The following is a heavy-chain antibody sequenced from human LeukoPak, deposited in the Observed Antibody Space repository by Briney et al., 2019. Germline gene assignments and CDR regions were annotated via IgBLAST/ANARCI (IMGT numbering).Heavy chain of an antibody. CDR1: GYTFTGYY. Sequence: ASVKVSCKASGYTFTGYYMHWVRQAPGQGVEWMGWINPNSGGTNYAQKFQGRVTMTRDTSISTAYMELSRLRSDDTAVYYCARVSNLYYYYGMDVWGQGTTVTVSS. CDR3: ARVSNLYYYYGMDV. V-gene: IGHV1-2*02. J-gene: IGHJ6*02. D-gene: IGHD7-27*01. CDR2: INPNSGGT.